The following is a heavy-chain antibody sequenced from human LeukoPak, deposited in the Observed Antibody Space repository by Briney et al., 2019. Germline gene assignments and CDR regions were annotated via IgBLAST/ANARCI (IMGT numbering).Heavy chain of an antibody. V-gene: IGHV5-51*01. D-gene: IGHD5-12*01. CDR3: ARCPRKTVDYFDY. Sequence: GESLKISCKGSGYIFTTYWIGWVRQMPGKGLEWMGIIYLVVSVTRYSPSLQGQVTISADKSISTAYLQWSSLRASDTAMYYCARCPRKTVDYFDYWGQGTLVTVSS. J-gene: IGHJ4*02. CDR1: GYIFTTYW. CDR2: IYLVVSVT.